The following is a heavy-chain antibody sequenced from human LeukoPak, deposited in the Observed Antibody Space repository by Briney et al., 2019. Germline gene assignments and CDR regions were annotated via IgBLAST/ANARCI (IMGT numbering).Heavy chain of an antibody. CDR3: ARDDSIAAAGTWFDY. J-gene: IGHJ4*02. Sequence: ASVKVSCEASGYTFTSYGISWVRQAPGQGLEWMGWITDYSGNTNYAQKFQGRVTMTTDTSTSTAYMELRSLRSDDTAVYYCARDDSIAAAGTWFDYWGQGTLVTVSS. V-gene: IGHV1-18*01. CDR1: GYTFTSYG. D-gene: IGHD6-13*01. CDR2: ITDYSGNT.